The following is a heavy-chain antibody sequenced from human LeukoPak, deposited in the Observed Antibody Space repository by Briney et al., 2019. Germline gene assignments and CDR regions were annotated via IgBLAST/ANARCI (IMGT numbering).Heavy chain of an antibody. CDR2: INHSGST. V-gene: IGHV4-34*01. CDR1: GGSFSGYY. J-gene: IGHJ4*02. Sequence: SETLSLTCAVYGGSFSGYYWSWIRQPPGKGLEWIGEINHSGSTNYNPSLKSRVTISVDTSKNQFSLKLSSVTAADTAVYYCASGIYGSSWDYWGQGTLVTVPS. D-gene: IGHD6-13*01. CDR3: ASGIYGSSWDY.